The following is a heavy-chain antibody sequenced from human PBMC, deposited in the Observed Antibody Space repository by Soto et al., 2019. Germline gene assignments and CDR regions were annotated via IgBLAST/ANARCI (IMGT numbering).Heavy chain of an antibody. CDR2: IAQDGSEI. V-gene: IGHV3-7*03. CDR3: SRGTDLRYCTAYSCPGLDV. D-gene: IGHD2-8*02. CDR1: GFTSGNYW. J-gene: IGHJ6*02. Sequence: EVQLVESGGGLVQPGGSLRLSCVASGFTSGNYWMTWVRQAPGMGLEWVANIAQDGSEIHYVDSVKGRFTISRDNGKNSLGLQMNSLRAEDTAVYYCSRGTDLRYCTAYSCPGLDVWGQGTTVTVSS.